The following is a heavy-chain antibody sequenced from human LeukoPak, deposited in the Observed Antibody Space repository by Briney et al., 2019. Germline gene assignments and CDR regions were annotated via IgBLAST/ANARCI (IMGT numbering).Heavy chain of an antibody. J-gene: IGHJ4*02. V-gene: IGHV3-7*03. Sequence: GGSLRLSCAASGFTFNSYWMNWVRQAPGKGLEWVANIKRDGSEKYYVDSVKGRFTISRDNAKNSLYLQMNSLRAEDTALYYCAKDSFALGTLYYFDYWGQGTLVTVSS. CDR1: GFTFNSYW. CDR3: AKDSFALGTLYYFDY. D-gene: IGHD1-1*01. CDR2: IKRDGSEK.